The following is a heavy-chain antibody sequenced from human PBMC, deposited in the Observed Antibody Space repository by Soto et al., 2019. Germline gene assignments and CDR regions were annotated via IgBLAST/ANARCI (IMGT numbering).Heavy chain of an antibody. D-gene: IGHD3-10*01. CDR2: INHSGST. Sequence: SDTLSLTCAVYGGSFSGYYWSWIRQPPGKGLEWIGEINHSGSTNYNPSLKSRVTISVDTSKNQFSLKLSSVTAADTAVYYCASLLGITMVRGSFTDVRGQGTTVTVSS. CDR3: ASLLGITMVRGSFTDV. V-gene: IGHV4-34*01. CDR1: GGSFSGYY. J-gene: IGHJ6*02.